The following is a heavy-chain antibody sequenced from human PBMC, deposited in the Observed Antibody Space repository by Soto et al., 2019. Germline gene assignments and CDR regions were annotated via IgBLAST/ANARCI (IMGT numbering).Heavy chain of an antibody. CDR2: IYYSGST. CDR1: GGSISSGGYY. CDR3: ARGDPDNYYGSGSYLGFDP. D-gene: IGHD3-10*01. J-gene: IGHJ5*02. Sequence: SETLSLTCTVSGGSISSGGYYWSWIRQHPGEGLEWIGYIYYSGSTYYNPSLKSRVTISVDTSKNQFSLKLSSVTAADTAVYYCARGDPDNYYGSGSYLGFDPWGQGTLVTVSS. V-gene: IGHV4-31*03.